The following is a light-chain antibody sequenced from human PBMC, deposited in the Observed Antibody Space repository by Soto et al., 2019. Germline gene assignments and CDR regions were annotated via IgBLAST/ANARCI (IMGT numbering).Light chain of an antibody. CDR2: EVN. J-gene: IGLJ1*01. V-gene: IGLV2-8*01. Sequence: LTQPPSASGSPGQSVTISCTGTGSDVGDYNYVSWYQQHPGKAPKLMIYEVNKRPSGVPDRFSGSKSGNTASLTVSGLQAEDEANYYCSSYTGSSYVFGTGTKVTVL. CDR3: SSYTGSSYV. CDR1: GSDVGDYNY.